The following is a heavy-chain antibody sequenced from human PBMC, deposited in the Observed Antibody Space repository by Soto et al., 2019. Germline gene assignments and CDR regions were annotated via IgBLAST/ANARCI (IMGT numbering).Heavy chain of an antibody. CDR1: GGSISSYY. Sequence: QVQLQESGPGLVKPSETLSLTCTVSGGSISSYYWSWIRQPPGKGLQWIGYIYYSGSTNYNPSLKSRVTISVDTSKNQFSLKLSSVTAADTAVYYCARDSGDYFDYWGQGTLVTVSS. D-gene: IGHD3-10*01. J-gene: IGHJ4*02. CDR2: IYYSGST. V-gene: IGHV4-59*01. CDR3: ARDSGDYFDY.